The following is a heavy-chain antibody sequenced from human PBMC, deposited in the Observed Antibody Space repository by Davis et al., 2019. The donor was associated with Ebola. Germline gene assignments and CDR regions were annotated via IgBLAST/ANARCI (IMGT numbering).Heavy chain of an antibody. CDR3: ARVGYDFWSGYNNWFDP. J-gene: IGHJ5*02. V-gene: IGHV4-34*01. CDR2: INHSGST. Sequence: SETLSLTCAVYGGSFSGYYWSWIRQPPGKGLEWIGEINHSGSTNYNPSLKRRATISVDTSKNQFSLKLSPVTAADTAVYYCARVGYDFWSGYNNWFDPWGQGTLVTVSS. CDR1: GGSFSGYY. D-gene: IGHD3-3*01.